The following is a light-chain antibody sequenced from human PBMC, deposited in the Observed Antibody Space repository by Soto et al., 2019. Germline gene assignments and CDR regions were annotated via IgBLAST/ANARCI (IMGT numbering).Light chain of an antibody. CDR3: QQYTDWPPWT. CDR1: QGVSSR. Sequence: EIVMTQSPATLAVSPGARATLSCSASQGVSSRLAWYQQKPGQAPRLLIYDVSTRASDTPARFSGSGSGTEFTLTISSLQSEDFAIYYCQQYTDWPPWTFGQGTKVEIK. CDR2: DVS. V-gene: IGKV3-15*01. J-gene: IGKJ1*01.